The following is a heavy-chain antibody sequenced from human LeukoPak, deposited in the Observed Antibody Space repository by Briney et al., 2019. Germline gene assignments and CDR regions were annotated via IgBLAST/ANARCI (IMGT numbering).Heavy chain of an antibody. CDR2: ISYDGSNK. J-gene: IGHJ4*02. CDR3: ARDTMIVYYFDY. CDR1: GFTFSSYA. V-gene: IGHV3-30-3*01. Sequence: PGGSLRLSCAASGFTFSSYAMHWVRQAPGKGLEWVAVISYDGSNKYYADSVKGRFTISRDNSKNTLYLQMNSLRAEDTAVYYCARDTMIVYYFDYWGQGTLVTVSS. D-gene: IGHD3-22*01.